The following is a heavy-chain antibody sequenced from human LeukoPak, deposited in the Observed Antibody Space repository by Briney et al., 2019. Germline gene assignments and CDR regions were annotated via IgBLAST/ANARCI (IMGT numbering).Heavy chain of an antibody. D-gene: IGHD6-19*01. CDR1: GFTFSSYW. V-gene: IGHV3-7*03. J-gene: IGHJ6*02. Sequence: GGSLRLSCAASGFTFSSYWMSWVRQAPGKGLEWVANIKQDGSEKYYVDSVKGRFTISRDNAKNSLYLQMNSLRAEDTAVYYRARYHSSGWYDYYGMDVWGQGTTVTVSS. CDR2: IKQDGSEK. CDR3: ARYHSSGWYDYYGMDV.